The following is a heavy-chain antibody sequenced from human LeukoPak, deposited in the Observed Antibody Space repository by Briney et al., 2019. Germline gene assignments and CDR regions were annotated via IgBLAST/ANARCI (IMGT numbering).Heavy chain of an antibody. CDR1: GFNFGDYA. V-gene: IGHV3-49*04. Sequence: GGSLRPACTAAGFNFGDYAMSWVSQAPGKGMGWVGFIRSKAYGGTTEYAASVKGRFTISRDDSKSIGYLQMNSLTTEKTAVYYCAGGFGHLFSHYSPDMDVWGKGTTVTISS. J-gene: IGHJ6*03. CDR3: AGGFGHLFSHYSPDMDV. CDR2: IRSKAYGGTT. D-gene: IGHD3-10*01.